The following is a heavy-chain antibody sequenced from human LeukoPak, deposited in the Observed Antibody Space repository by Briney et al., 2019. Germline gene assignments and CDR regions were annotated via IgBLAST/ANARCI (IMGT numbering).Heavy chain of an antibody. D-gene: IGHD2-15*01. V-gene: IGHV4-59*08. Sequence: PSETLSLTCTVSGCSICSYYWSWIPQPPGKGLEWCGYFYYSGSTNYNPSLKSRVTISVDTSKNQFSLKLSSVTAADTAVYYCARLPWGVVRNYYYYYGMDVWGQGTTVTVSS. CDR1: GCSICSYY. CDR2: FYYSGST. CDR3: ARLPWGVVRNYYYYYGMDV. J-gene: IGHJ6*02.